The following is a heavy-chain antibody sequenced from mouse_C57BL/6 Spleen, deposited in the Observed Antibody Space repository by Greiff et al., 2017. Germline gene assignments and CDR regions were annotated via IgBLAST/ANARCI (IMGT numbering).Heavy chain of an antibody. CDR1: GYTFTSYW. J-gene: IGHJ1*03. CDR2: IYPGSGST. CDR3: ARGGTMVTRGNYLDFDV. D-gene: IGHD2-2*01. V-gene: IGHV1-55*01. Sequence: QVQLQQPGAELVKPGASVKMSCKASGYTFTSYWITWVKQRPGQGLEWIGDIYPGSGSTNYNEKFKCKATLTVDTSSSTAYMQLSSLTSEDSAVYYCARGGTMVTRGNYLDFDVWGTGTTVTVSS.